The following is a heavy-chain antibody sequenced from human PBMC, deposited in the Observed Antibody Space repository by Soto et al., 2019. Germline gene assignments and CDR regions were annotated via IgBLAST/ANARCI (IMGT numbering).Heavy chain of an antibody. V-gene: IGHV2-5*02. CDR1: GFSLSTSGVG. Sequence: QITLKESGPTLVKPTQTLTLTCTFSGFSLSTSGVGVGWIRQPPGKALEWLALIYWDDDKRYRPSLKSRLTITNDTPKNQVVHTMTNMDPVDTATYYCAHSSRQQLGYGMDVWGQGTTVTVSS. D-gene: IGHD6-13*01. J-gene: IGHJ6*02. CDR3: AHSSRQQLGYGMDV. CDR2: IYWDDDK.